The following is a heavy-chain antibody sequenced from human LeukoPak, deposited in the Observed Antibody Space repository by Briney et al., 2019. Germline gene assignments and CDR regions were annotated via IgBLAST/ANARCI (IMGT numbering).Heavy chain of an antibody. CDR3: AKARGSSWRLYYFDY. CDR2: ISGSGGST. V-gene: IGHV3-23*01. D-gene: IGHD6-13*01. CDR1: GFTFSSYA. Sequence: PGGSLRLSCAASGFTFSSYAMSWVRQAPGKGLEWVSAISGSGGSTYYADSVKGRFTISRDNSKNTLYLQMNSLRAEDTAVYYCAKARGSSWRLYYFDYWGQGTLVTVSS. J-gene: IGHJ4*02.